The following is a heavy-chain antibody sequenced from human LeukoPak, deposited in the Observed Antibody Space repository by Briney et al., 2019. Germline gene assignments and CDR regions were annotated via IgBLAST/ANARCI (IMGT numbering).Heavy chain of an antibody. CDR2: IYTSGST. CDR3: ARDRPGSYFDY. Sequence: PSETLSLTCTVSGYSISSGYYWGWIRQPPGKGLEWIGSIYTSGSTNYNPSLKSRVTISLDTAKNQFSLKLSSVTAADTAVYYCARDRPGSYFDYWGQGTLVTVS. CDR1: GYSISSGYY. J-gene: IGHJ4*02. V-gene: IGHV4-38-2*02.